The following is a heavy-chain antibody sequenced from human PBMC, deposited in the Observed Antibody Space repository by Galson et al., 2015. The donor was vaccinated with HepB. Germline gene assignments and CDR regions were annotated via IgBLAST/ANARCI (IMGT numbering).Heavy chain of an antibody. CDR3: AREGSAAATNPVDY. J-gene: IGHJ4*02. V-gene: IGHV1-69*13. CDR1: GGTFSTYT. CDR2: ITPIFGTA. Sequence: SVKVSCKASGGTFSTYTISWVRQAPGQGLEWMGGITPIFGTANYAPKFQGRVTISADESTRTAYLELSSLRSEDTAVYYCAREGSAAATNPVDYWGQGTLVTVSS. D-gene: IGHD6-13*01.